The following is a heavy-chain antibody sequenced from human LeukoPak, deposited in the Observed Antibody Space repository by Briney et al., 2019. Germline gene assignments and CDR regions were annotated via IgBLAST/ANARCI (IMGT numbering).Heavy chain of an antibody. D-gene: IGHD3-9*01. CDR2: IYYTGST. Sequence: SETLSLTCTVSGVSISSFYWSWIRQPPGKGLEWIGYIYYTGSTDYNPSLKSRVTISVDTSKNQFSLKLSSVTAADTAVYYCARDYDILTGSFDIWGQGTMVTVSS. CDR1: GVSISSFY. J-gene: IGHJ3*02. CDR3: ARDYDILTGSFDI. V-gene: IGHV4-59*01.